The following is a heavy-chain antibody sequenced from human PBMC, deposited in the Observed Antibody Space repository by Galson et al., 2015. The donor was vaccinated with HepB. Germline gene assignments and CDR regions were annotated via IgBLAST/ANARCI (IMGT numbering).Heavy chain of an antibody. D-gene: IGHD6-19*01. CDR2: INNDGGST. J-gene: IGHJ6*03. CDR1: GFTFRTYR. Sequence: SLRLSCAASGFTFRTYRMRWVRQAPGKGLQWVSHINNDGGSTSYADSVKGRFTISRDNAKNTLYLQMNSLRAEDTSVYYCARIGSSGWSEATSYYYYMDVWGKGTTVTVSS. CDR3: ARIGSSGWSEATSYYYYMDV. V-gene: IGHV3-74*01.